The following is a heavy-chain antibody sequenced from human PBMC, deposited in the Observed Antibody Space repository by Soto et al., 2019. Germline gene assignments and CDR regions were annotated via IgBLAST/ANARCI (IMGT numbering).Heavy chain of an antibody. CDR3: AIPSKWNYVYYFYGMDV. V-gene: IGHV1-69*06. CDR2: FIPLYETA. CDR1: GGTFIIYA. Sequence: QVQLVQSGAEVKKPGSSVKVSCKASGGTFIIYAISWVRQAPGQGLEWMGGFIPLYETANYAQKFQGRVTLTAAKSTSTAYMELSSLRSVDTAVYYCAIPSKWNYVYYFYGMDVWGQGTTVTVSS. J-gene: IGHJ6*02. D-gene: IGHD3-16*01.